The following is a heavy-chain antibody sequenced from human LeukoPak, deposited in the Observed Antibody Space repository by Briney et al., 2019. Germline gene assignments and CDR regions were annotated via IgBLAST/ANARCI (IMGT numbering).Heavy chain of an antibody. Sequence: ASVKVSCKASGYTFTSYDINWVRQATGQGPEWMGWMNPNSGNTGYAQKFQGRVTMTRNTSISTAYMELSSLRSEDTAVYYCARGGDGYSYYYYYMDVWGKGTTVTASS. J-gene: IGHJ6*03. CDR3: ARGGDGYSYYYYYMDV. D-gene: IGHD5-24*01. CDR2: MNPNSGNT. CDR1: GYTFTSYD. V-gene: IGHV1-8*01.